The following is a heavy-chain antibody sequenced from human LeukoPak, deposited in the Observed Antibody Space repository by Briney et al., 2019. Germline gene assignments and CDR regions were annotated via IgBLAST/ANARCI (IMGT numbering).Heavy chain of an antibody. D-gene: IGHD4-17*01. CDR2: MNPNSGNT. V-gene: IGHV1-8*01. CDR1: GDTFTSYD. Sequence: ASVKVSCKASGDTFTSYDINWVRQATGQGLEWMGWMNPNSGNTGYAQKFQGRVTMTRNTSISTAYMELSSLRSEDTAVYYCARGTTVTTEYYYGMDVWGQGTTVTVSS. J-gene: IGHJ6*02. CDR3: ARGTTVTTEYYYGMDV.